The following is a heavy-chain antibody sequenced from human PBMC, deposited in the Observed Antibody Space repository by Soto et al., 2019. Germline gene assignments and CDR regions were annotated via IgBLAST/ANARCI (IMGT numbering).Heavy chain of an antibody. J-gene: IGHJ6*02. CDR1: GFTFSSYA. CDR3: AIFGAYDYGDYGSYYYYYGMDV. D-gene: IGHD4-17*01. CDR2: ISGSGGST. V-gene: IGHV3-23*01. Sequence: GGSLRLSCAASGFTFSSYAMSWVRQAPGKGLEWVSAISGSGGSTYYADSVKGRFTISRDNSKNTLYLQMNSLRAEDTAVYYCAIFGAYDYGDYGSYYYYYGMDVWGQGTTVTVSS.